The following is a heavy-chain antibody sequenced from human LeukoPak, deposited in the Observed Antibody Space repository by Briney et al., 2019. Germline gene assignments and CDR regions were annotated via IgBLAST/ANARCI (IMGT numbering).Heavy chain of an antibody. Sequence: GESLKISCKGSGYTFTNYWIGWVRQMPGKGLEWMGIINPGDSDTRYSPSFQGQVTISADKSISTTYLQWSSLKAADSAIYHCARGWNFDYWGQGTLATVSS. CDR2: INPGDSDT. CDR1: GYTFTNYW. V-gene: IGHV5-51*01. J-gene: IGHJ4*02. D-gene: IGHD6-19*01. CDR3: ARGWNFDY.